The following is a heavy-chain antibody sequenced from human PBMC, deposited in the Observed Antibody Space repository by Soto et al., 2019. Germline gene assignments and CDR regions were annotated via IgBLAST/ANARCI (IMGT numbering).Heavy chain of an antibody. V-gene: IGHV4-59*08. Sequence: QVQLQESGPGLVKPSETLSLTCTVSGDSISSYNLAWIRQPPGKGLEWIGYFRSGGGTSYNPSLTSRGAISADTSMKQCSLRLSSVTAADTAVYYCVRQGIGVLHGLVDVWGQGTTVTVSS. D-gene: IGHD3-10*01. CDR3: VRQGIGVLHGLVDV. J-gene: IGHJ6*02. CDR2: FRSGGGT. CDR1: GDSISSYN.